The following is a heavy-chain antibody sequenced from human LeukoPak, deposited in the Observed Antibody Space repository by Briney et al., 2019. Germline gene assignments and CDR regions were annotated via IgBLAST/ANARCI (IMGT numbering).Heavy chain of an antibody. CDR3: ARRVYDSSGYYFYAFDI. J-gene: IGHJ3*02. CDR1: GGSISSYY. CDR2: IYYSGST. Sequence: PSETLSLTCTVSGGSISSYYWSWIRQPPGKGLEWIGYIYYSGSTNYNPSLKSRVTISVDTSKNQFSLKLSSVTAADTAVYYCARRVYDSSGYYFYAFDIWGQGTMVTVSS. D-gene: IGHD3-22*01. V-gene: IGHV4-59*08.